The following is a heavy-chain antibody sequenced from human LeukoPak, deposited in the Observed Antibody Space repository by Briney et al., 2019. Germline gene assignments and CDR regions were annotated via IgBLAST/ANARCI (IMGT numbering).Heavy chain of an antibody. CDR1: GGSVSSGSYY. Sequence: SETLSLTCTVSGGSVSSGSYYWSWIRQPPGKGLEWIGYIYHSGSTNYNPSLKSRVTISVDTSKNQFSLKLSSVTAADTAVYYCARVSGTAMATWGQGTLVTVSS. CDR2: IYHSGST. CDR3: ARVSGTAMAT. V-gene: IGHV4-61*01. D-gene: IGHD5-18*01. J-gene: IGHJ4*02.